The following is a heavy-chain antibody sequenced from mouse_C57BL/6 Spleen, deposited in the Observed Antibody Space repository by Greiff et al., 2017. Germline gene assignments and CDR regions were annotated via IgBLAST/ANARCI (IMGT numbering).Heavy chain of an antibody. D-gene: IGHD2-1*01. CDR2: ISSGSSTI. V-gene: IGHV5-17*01. Sequence: EVQRVESGGGLVKPGGSLKLSCAASGFTFSDYGMHWVRQAPEKGLEWVAYISSGSSTIYYADTVKGRFTISRDNAKNTLFLQMTSLRSEDTAMYDCARPDYYGNDWFAYWGQGTLVTVSA. CDR3: ARPDYYGNDWFAY. CDR1: GFTFSDYG. J-gene: IGHJ3*01.